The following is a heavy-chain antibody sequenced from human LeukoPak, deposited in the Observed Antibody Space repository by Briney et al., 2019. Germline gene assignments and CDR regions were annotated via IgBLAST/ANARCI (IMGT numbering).Heavy chain of an antibody. J-gene: IGHJ4*02. V-gene: IGHV4-39*01. D-gene: IGHD6-6*01. CDR3: ARGFESIAARPIDY. CDR2: IYYSGST. CDR1: GGSISSSRYY. Sequence: PSETLSLTCTVSGGSISSSRYYWGWIRQPPGKGLEWIGSIYYSGSTYYNPSLKSRVTISVDTSKNQFSLKLSSVTAADTAVYYCARGFESIAARPIDYWGQGTLVTVSS.